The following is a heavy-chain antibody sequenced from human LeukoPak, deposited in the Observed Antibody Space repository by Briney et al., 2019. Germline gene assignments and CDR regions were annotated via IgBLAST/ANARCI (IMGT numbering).Heavy chain of an antibody. CDR1: GFTFSHYN. Sequence: PGGSLRLSCAASGFTFSHYNMNWVRQAPGKGLEWVSSISSSSNYIFYADSVEGRFTISRDNAKNSLLLQMNSLRAEDTAVYFCARDPEVGATYYYYMDVWGKGTTVTVSS. CDR3: ARDPEVGATYYYYMDV. V-gene: IGHV3-21*01. J-gene: IGHJ6*03. CDR2: ISSSSNYI. D-gene: IGHD1-26*01.